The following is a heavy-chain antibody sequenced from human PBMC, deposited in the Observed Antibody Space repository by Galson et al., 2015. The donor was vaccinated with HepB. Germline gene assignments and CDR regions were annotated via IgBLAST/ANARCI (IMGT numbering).Heavy chain of an antibody. V-gene: IGHV3-30*18. D-gene: IGHD2-15*01. CDR2: ISYNGSKT. Sequence: PVQSLRLSCAASGFTFRSFGMHWVRQAPGKGLEWAAVISYNGSKTYYADSVKGRFTISRDNSKNTLFLQANSLRVADTGLYYCAKPWRDCSGGTCYSGGMDVWGQGTPVTVFS. CDR3: AKPWRDCSGGTCYSGGMDV. CDR1: GFTFRSFG. J-gene: IGHJ6*02.